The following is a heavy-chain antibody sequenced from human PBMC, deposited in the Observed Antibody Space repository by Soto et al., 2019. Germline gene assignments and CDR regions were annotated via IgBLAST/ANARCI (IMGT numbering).Heavy chain of an antibody. D-gene: IGHD3-16*01. V-gene: IGHV3-23*01. J-gene: IGHJ4*02. CDR1: GFTFSSHD. CDR3: VKGFWGDY. Sequence: EVQLLESGGGLVQPGGSLRLSCSASGFTFSSHDMIWVRQAPGKGLEWVSGVSGGGITSYADSEKGRFTISRDKSRNTLYLQMNSLRVEDTAVYYCVKGFWGDYWGQGTPVTVSS. CDR2: VSGGGIT.